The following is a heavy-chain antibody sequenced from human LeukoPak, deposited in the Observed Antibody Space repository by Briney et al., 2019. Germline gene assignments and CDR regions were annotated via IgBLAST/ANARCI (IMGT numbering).Heavy chain of an antibody. Sequence: PSETLSLTCAVYGGSFSGYYWSWIRQPPGKGLEWIGYIYYSGSTNYNPSLKSRVTISVDTSKNQFSLKLSSVTAADTAVYYCASTVVPAATLDPWGQGTLVTVSS. CDR1: GGSFSGYY. V-gene: IGHV4-59*01. CDR2: IYYSGST. CDR3: ASTVVPAATLDP. D-gene: IGHD2-2*01. J-gene: IGHJ5*02.